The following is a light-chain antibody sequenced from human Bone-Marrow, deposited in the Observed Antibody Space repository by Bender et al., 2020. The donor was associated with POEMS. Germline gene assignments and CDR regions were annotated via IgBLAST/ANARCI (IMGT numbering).Light chain of an antibody. V-gene: IGLV2-23*02. CDR1: SSDVGTYDL. CDR2: EVD. J-gene: IGLJ1*01. CDR3: CSYAGTLIHYV. Sequence: QSALTQPASVSGSPGQSITISCTGTSSDVGTYDLVSWYQQHPGKVPKLIIFEVDKRPSGVSNRFSGSKSGNTASLTISGLQAEDEADYYCCSYAGTLIHYVFGSGTKVTVL.